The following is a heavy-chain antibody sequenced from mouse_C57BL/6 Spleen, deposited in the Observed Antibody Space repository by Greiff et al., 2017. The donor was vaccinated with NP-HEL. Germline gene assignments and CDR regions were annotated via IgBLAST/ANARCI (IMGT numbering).Heavy chain of an antibody. CDR3: ARVGITTVENYAMDY. V-gene: IGHV1-55*01. CDR2: IYPGSGST. J-gene: IGHJ4*01. Sequence: QVQLQQPGAELVKPGASVKMSCKASGYTFTSYWITWVKQRPGQGLEWIGDIYPGSGSTNYNEKFKSKATLTVDTSSSTAYMQLSSLTSEDSAVYYCARVGITTVENYAMDYWGQGTSVTVSS. CDR1: GYTFTSYW. D-gene: IGHD1-1*01.